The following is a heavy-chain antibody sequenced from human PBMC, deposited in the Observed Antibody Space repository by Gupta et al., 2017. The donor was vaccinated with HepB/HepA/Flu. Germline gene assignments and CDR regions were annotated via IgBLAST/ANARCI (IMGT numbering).Heavy chain of an antibody. CDR3: ARGLRQSSRQPMIVVYGY. Sequence: QVQLVQSGAEVKKPGASVKVSCKASGYTFTSYDINWVRQATGQGLEWMGWMNPNSGNTCYAQKFQGRVTMTRNTSISTAYMELSSLSSEDTAVYYGARGLRQSSRQPMIVVYGYWGQGTLVTVSS. V-gene: IGHV1-8*01. D-gene: IGHD3-22*01. CDR2: MNPNSGNT. CDR1: GYTFTSYD. J-gene: IGHJ4*02.